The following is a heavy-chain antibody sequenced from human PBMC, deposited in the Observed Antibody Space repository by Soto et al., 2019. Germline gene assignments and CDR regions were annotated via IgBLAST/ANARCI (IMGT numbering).Heavy chain of an antibody. CDR1: GFTFSSYG. J-gene: IGHJ6*02. CDR2: IWYDGSNK. D-gene: IGHD6-6*01. Sequence: GGSLRLSCAASGFTFSSYGMHGVRQAPGKGLEWVAVIWYDGSNKYYADSVKGRFTISRDNSKNTLYLQMNSLRAEDTAVYYCARDYYSSSLNYYYGMDVWGQGTTVT. V-gene: IGHV3-33*01. CDR3: ARDYYSSSLNYYYGMDV.